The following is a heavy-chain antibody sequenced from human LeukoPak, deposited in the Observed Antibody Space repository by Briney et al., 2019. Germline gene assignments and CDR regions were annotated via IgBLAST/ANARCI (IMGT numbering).Heavy chain of an antibody. CDR2: TGSTGVST. V-gene: IGHV3-23*01. Sequence: GGSLRLSCAASGFTFSSYAMNWVRQAPGKGLEWVSGTGSTGVSTSYADSVKGRFTVSRDNSKNTLSLQMNSLRAEDTAVYYCAKDPGVVPAHYFDYWGQGTLVTVSS. CDR1: GFTFSSYA. D-gene: IGHD2-2*01. J-gene: IGHJ4*02. CDR3: AKDPGVVPAHYFDY.